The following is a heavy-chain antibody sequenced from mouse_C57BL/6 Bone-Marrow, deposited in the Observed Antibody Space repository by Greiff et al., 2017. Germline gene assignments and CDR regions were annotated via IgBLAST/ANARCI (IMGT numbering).Heavy chain of an antibody. CDR3: TPDYYGTRYAMDY. J-gene: IGHJ4*01. D-gene: IGHD1-1*01. V-gene: IGHV14-4*01. CDR2: IDPENGDT. Sequence: VQLQQSGAELVRPGASVKLSCTASGFNIKDDYMHWVKQRPEQGLEWIGWIDPENGDTAYASKFQGKATITADTSSNTAYLQLSSLTSEDTAVYYGTPDYYGTRYAMDYWGQGTSVTVSS. CDR1: GFNIKDDY.